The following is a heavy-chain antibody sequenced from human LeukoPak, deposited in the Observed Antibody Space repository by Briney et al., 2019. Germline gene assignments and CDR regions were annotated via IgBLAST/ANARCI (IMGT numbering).Heavy chain of an antibody. CDR2: IKQDGSEK. Sequence: GGSLRLSCAASGFTFSSYWMSWVRQAPGKGLEWVANIKQDGSEKHYVDSVKGRFTISRDNAKNSLYLQMNSLRAEDTAVYYCARANYGGNSAVDYWGQGTLVTVSS. CDR3: ARANYGGNSAVDY. V-gene: IGHV3-7*01. J-gene: IGHJ4*02. CDR1: GFTFSSYW. D-gene: IGHD4-23*01.